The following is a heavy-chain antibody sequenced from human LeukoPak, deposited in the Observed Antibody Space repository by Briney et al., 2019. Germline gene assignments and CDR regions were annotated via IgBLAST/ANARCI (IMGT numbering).Heavy chain of an antibody. V-gene: IGHV1-69*13. CDR1: GGTFSSYA. J-gene: IGHJ4*02. D-gene: IGHD6-13*01. Sequence: ASVKVSCKASGGTFSSYAISWVRQAPGQGLEWMGGIIPIFGTANYAQKFQGRVTITADESTSTAYMELSSLRSEDTAVYYCARVEFVLESIAAAGALNYWGQGTLVTVSS. CDR3: ARVEFVLESIAAAGALNY. CDR2: IIPIFGTA.